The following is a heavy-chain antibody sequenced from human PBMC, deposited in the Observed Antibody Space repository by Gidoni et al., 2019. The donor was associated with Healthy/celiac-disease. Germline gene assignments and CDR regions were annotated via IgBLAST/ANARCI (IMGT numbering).Heavy chain of an antibody. CDR1: GGTFSSCP. CDR2: IIPILGIA. Sequence: QVQLGQSGAEVRKTGYSVKVSCKACGGTFSSCPISWVRQAPGQGLEWMGRIIPILGIANSAQKSQGRVTITADKSTSTAYMELSSLRSEDTAVYYCARDGTSDAFDIWGQGTMVPVSS. D-gene: IGHD1-26*01. V-gene: IGHV1-69*04. J-gene: IGHJ3*02. CDR3: ARDGTSDAFDI.